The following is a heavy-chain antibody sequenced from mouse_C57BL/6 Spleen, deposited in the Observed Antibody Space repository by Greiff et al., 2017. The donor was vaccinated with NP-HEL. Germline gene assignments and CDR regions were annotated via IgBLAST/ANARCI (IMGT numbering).Heavy chain of an antibody. J-gene: IGHJ4*01. CDR2: IHPNSGST. V-gene: IGHV1-64*01. CDR1: GYTFTSYW. CDR3: ARRGTSYDYDEGAYAMDY. Sequence: QVQLQQSGAELVKPGASVKLSCKASGYTFTSYWMHWVKQRPGQGLEWIGMIHPNSGSTNYNEKFKSKATLTVDKSASTAYMQLSSLTSEDSAVYYCARRGTSYDYDEGAYAMDYWGQGTSVTVSS. D-gene: IGHD2-4*01.